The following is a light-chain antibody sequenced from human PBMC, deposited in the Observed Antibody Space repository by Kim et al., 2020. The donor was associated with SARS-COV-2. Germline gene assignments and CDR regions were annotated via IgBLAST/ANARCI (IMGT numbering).Light chain of an antibody. CDR2: QDS. Sequence: SYELTQPPSVSVSPGQTASITCSGDKLGDKFACWYQQKPGQSPVLVIYQDSKRPSGIPERFSGSNSGNTATLTISGTQAMDEADYYCQAWDSSPAWVFDG. CDR3: QAWDSSPAWV. V-gene: IGLV3-1*01. CDR1: KLGDKF. J-gene: IGLJ3*02.